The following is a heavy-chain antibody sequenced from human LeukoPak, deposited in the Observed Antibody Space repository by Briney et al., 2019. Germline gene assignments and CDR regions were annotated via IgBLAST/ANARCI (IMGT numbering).Heavy chain of an antibody. CDR1: GLTLSNVW. J-gene: IGHJ4*02. V-gene: IGHV3-15*07. CDR2: IKSKSAGGTT. D-gene: IGHD3-22*01. Sequence: GGSPRLSCAVSGLTLSNVWMNWVRQALEKGLEWVGRIKSKSAGGTTDFAAPVKGRFTISRDDSKNTLYLQMNSLTSEDTAVYYCAQGSGQYYEYWGQGTLVTVSS. CDR3: AQGSGQYYEY.